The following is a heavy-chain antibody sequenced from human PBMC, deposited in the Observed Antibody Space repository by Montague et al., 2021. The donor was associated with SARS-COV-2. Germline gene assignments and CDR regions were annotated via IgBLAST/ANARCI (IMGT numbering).Heavy chain of an antibody. CDR3: VRRGYSGYDYHLLVDY. V-gene: IGHV4-4*07. CDR1: GVSITSYY. D-gene: IGHD5-12*01. CDR2: IYASGST. Sequence: SETLSLTCSISGVSITSYYWSWVRQPAGKGLEWIGHIYASGSTNYIPSLKSRVRLSIDNPKTQFSLKLKSLTAADTAVYYCVRRGYSGYDYHLLVDYWGQGTLVTVSS. J-gene: IGHJ4*02.